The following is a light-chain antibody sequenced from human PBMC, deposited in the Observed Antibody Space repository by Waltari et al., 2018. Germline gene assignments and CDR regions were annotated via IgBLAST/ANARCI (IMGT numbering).Light chain of an antibody. J-gene: IGLJ1*01. CDR3: QSFDSSLTRYV. CDR1: SSNIGSGYD. V-gene: IGLV1-40*01. CDR2: GNF. Sequence: QSELTQPPSVSGAPGQRVTISCTGSSSNIGSGYDVHWYKQLPGTAPKLLIYGNFNRPSGVPDRFSGSKSGTSASLAITGLQAEDEADYYCQSFDSSLTRYVFGTGTKVTVL.